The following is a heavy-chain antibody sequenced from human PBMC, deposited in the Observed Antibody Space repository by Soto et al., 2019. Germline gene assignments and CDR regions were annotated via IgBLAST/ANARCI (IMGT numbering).Heavy chain of an antibody. CDR2: INHSGST. D-gene: IGHD1-7*01. Sequence: SETLSLTCAVYGGSFSGYYWSWIRQPPGKGLEWIGEINHSGSTNYNPSLKSRVTISVDTSKNQFSLKLSSVTAADTAVYYCARQLSLKPMRCNLNYGSRSPPDYWGQGTLVTVSS. J-gene: IGHJ4*02. CDR3: ARQLSLKPMRCNLNYGSRSPPDY. CDR1: GGSFSGYY. V-gene: IGHV4-34*01.